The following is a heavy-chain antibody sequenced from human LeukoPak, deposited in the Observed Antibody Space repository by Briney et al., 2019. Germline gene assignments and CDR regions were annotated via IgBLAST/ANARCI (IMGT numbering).Heavy chain of an antibody. V-gene: IGHV4-59*08. Sequence: PSETLSLTCTASGGSINNYYWSWIRQPPGKGLEWIGYIFHSGSTDYNPSLKSRVTISVDTSKNQFSLRLSSVTAADTAVYYCARRADNTSGYYPYWGQGTLVTVSS. CDR2: IFHSGST. CDR1: GGSINNYY. D-gene: IGHD3-22*01. CDR3: ARRADNTSGYYPY. J-gene: IGHJ4*02.